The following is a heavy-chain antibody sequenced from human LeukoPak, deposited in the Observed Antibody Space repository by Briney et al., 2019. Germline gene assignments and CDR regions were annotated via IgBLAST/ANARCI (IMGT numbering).Heavy chain of an antibody. CDR1: GFTVSSNY. J-gene: IGHJ4*02. Sequence: GGSLRLSCAASGFTVSSNYMNWVRQAPGKGLEWVSGIYTGGDTYYADSVKDRFTISRDNSKNTLYLQMNSLRAEDTAVYYCTKGLWAGVSAARDWGQGTLVTVSS. CDR3: TKGLWAGVSAARD. D-gene: IGHD3-10*01. CDR2: IYTGGDT. V-gene: IGHV3-66*01.